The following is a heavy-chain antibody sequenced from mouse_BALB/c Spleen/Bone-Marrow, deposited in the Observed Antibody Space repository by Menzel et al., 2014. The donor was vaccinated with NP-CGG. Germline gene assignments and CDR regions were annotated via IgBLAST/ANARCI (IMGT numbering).Heavy chain of an antibody. CDR3: AREELRHRAAMDY. J-gene: IGHJ4*01. Sequence: EVQLVESGGGLVKPGGSLKLSCAASGFTFSSYAMSWVRQSPEKRLEWVAEISSGGSYTYYPNTVTGRFTISRDNAKNTLYLEMSSLRSEDTAMYYCAREELRHRAAMDYWGQGTSVTVSS. V-gene: IGHV5-9-4*01. D-gene: IGHD2-4*01. CDR1: GFTFSSYA. CDR2: ISSGGSYT.